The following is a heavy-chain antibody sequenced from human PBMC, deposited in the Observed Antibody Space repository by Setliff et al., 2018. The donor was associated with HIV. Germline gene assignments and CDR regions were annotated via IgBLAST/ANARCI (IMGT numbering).Heavy chain of an antibody. CDR2: ISAYNGNT. CDR3: ARWDSGWYAAGWPGQGIDY. CDR1: GYTFTSYG. D-gene: IGHD6-19*01. V-gene: IGHV1-18*01. J-gene: IGHJ4*02. Sequence: GASVKVSCKASGYTFTSYGISWVRQAPGQGLEWMGWISAYNGNTNYAQKLQGRVTMTTDTSTSTAYMELRSLRSDDTAVYYCARWDSGWYAAGWPGQGIDYWGQGTLVTVSS.